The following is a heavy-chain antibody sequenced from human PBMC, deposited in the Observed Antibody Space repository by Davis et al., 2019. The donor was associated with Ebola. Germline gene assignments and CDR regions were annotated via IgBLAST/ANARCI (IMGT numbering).Heavy chain of an antibody. CDR1: GFSFSSYW. D-gene: IGHD3-10*01. CDR3: ARHPHVNISMVRGVKETTGYNGMDV. V-gene: IGHV3-74*01. J-gene: IGHJ6*02. CDR2: SNSDGSST. Sequence: HTGGSLRLSCAASGFSFSSYWMHWVRQAPGKGLVWVSRSNSDGSSTSYADFVKGRFTISRDNAKNTVYLQMNDVRVEDTAVYYCARHPHVNISMVRGVKETTGYNGMDVWGQGTAVTVSS.